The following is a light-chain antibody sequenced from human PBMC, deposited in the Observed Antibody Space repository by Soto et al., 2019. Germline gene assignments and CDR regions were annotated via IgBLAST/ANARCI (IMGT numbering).Light chain of an antibody. V-gene: IGKV3-20*01. CDR2: GAS. Sequence: EIVLTQSPGTLSLSTGERSALSCRASQTVTSSYFAWYQQRPGQAPRRLIYGASSRATGIPDRFNGIGSRTYFTLSISRLEPEEFAVYYCQQYGSSFTFGGGTKLDI. CDR1: QTVTSSY. CDR3: QQYGSSFT. J-gene: IGKJ4*01.